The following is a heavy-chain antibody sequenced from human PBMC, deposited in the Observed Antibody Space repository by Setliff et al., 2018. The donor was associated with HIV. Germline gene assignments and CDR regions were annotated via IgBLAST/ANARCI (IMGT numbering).Heavy chain of an antibody. CDR3: ARGLSIFGVATPGFYSFMDV. Sequence: PSETLSLTCTVSGGSISSGDYYWTWIRQHPGKGLEWIRYIYYSGSSNYNPSLKSRVSISLDTSKKQVSLKLNSVTAADTAVYYCARGLSIFGVATPGFYSFMDVWGKGTTVTVSS. V-gene: IGHV4-61*08. CDR2: IYYSGSS. D-gene: IGHD3-3*01. J-gene: IGHJ6*03. CDR1: GGSISSGDYY.